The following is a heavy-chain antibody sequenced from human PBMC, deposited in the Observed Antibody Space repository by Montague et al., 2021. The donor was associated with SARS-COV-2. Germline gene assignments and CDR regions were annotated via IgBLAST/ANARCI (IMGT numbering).Heavy chain of an antibody. V-gene: IGHV3-7*03. J-gene: IGHJ6*02. CDR2: IKPDGGEK. CDR1: GFTFSSYW. Sequence: SLRLSCVAYGFTFSSYWMSWVRQTPVKGLEWVANIKPDGGEKHYXDSXNGRFTISRDNAKNSLNLQMDSLRAEDTALYYCARDSRIVGATGGMDVWGQGTTVIVSS. CDR3: ARDSRIVGATGGMDV. D-gene: IGHD1-26*01.